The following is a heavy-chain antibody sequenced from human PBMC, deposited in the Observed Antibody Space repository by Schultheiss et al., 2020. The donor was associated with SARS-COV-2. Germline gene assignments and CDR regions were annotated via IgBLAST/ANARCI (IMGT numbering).Heavy chain of an antibody. Sequence: GGSLRLSCAASGFTFSSYAMHWVRQAPGKGLEWVAVISYDGSNKYYADSVKGRFTISRDNSKNTLYLQMNSLRAEDTAVYYCARPPQTVYYYYMDVWGKGTTVTVS. J-gene: IGHJ6*03. V-gene: IGHV3-30-3*01. CDR1: GFTFSSYA. CDR3: ARPPQTVYYYYMDV. D-gene: IGHD4-17*01. CDR2: ISYDGSNK.